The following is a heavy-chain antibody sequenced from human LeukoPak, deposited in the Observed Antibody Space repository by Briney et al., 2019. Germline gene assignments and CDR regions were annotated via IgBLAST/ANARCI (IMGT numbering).Heavy chain of an antibody. Sequence: PGGSLRLSCAASGFTFSSYAMHWVRQAPGKGLEWVAVISYDGSNKYYADSVKGRFTISRDNAKNSLYLQMNSLRAEDTAVYYCARAIPDIVVVPAAFDVWGQGTTVTVSS. J-gene: IGHJ6*02. V-gene: IGHV3-30-3*01. CDR1: GFTFSSYA. CDR3: ARAIPDIVVVPAAFDV. D-gene: IGHD2-2*01. CDR2: ISYDGSNK.